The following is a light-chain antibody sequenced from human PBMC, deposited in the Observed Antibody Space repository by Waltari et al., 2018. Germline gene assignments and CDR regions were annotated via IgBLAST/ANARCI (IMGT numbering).Light chain of an antibody. CDR3: SSRML. J-gene: IGLJ3*02. V-gene: IGLV3-19*01. CDR1: SLRTSY. Sequence: SSELTQDPGVSVALGQTVRFTCQGDSLRTSYASWDKVKPGQAPVLVIYGKDMRPSGFPDQISGHSSGTTSSLTITGAQAEDEADYYCSSRMLFAGGTKVTVL. CDR2: GKD.